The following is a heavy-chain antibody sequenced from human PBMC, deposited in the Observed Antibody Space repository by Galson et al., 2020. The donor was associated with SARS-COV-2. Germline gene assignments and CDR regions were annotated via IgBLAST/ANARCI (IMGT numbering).Heavy chain of an antibody. CDR1: GGSISSGGYY. CDR2: ISFSGRT. Sequence: SETLSLTCTVSGGSISSGGYYWTWIRQHPGKGLEWIGYISFSGRTYYNPSLKSRVTISLDTSKNQFSLNLNSVTPADTAVYYCARELLSSHNFDYWGQGTLVTVSS. D-gene: IGHD2-15*01. CDR3: ARELLSSHNFDY. V-gene: IGHV4-31*03. J-gene: IGHJ4*02.